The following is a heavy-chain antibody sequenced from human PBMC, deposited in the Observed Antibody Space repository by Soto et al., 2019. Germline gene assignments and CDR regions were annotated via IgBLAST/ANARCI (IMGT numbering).Heavy chain of an antibody. CDR1: GFTFSSYS. V-gene: IGHV3-48*01. CDR2: ISSGSSTI. D-gene: IGHD1-26*01. Sequence: GGSLRLSCAASGFTFSSYSMNWVHQAPGKGLEWVSYISSGSSTIFYADSVKGRFTISRDNARNSLYLQMSSLRAEDTAVYYCARDLHYAFDIWGQGTMVTVSS. J-gene: IGHJ3*02. CDR3: ARDLHYAFDI.